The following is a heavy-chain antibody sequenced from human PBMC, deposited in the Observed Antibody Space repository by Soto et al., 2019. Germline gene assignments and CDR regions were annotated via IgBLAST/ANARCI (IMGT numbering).Heavy chain of an antibody. V-gene: IGHV4-34*01. Sequence: SETLSLTCAVYGGSFSGYYWSWIRQPPGKGLEWIGEINHSGSTNYNPSLKSRVTISVDTSKNQFSLKLSSVTAADTAVYYCARDHYDILTGYRNYYYYYMDVWGKGTTVTVSS. J-gene: IGHJ6*03. CDR3: ARDHYDILTGYRNYYYYYMDV. D-gene: IGHD3-9*01. CDR1: GGSFSGYY. CDR2: INHSGST.